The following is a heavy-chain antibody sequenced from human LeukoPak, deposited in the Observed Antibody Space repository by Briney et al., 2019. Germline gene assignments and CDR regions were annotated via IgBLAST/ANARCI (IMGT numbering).Heavy chain of an antibody. J-gene: IGHJ4*02. V-gene: IGHV3-7*01. CDR2: INQGGSDK. Sequence: GGALRLSCAASGFTFSGHWMSWVRQAPGTGLEGVANINQGGSDKYYVDSVKGRFTISRDNANNLLYLQMNSLRGEDTAVYYCTRDRSRAEDDWGQGTLVTVSS. CDR3: TRDRSRAEDD. D-gene: IGHD1-14*01. CDR1: GFTFSGHW.